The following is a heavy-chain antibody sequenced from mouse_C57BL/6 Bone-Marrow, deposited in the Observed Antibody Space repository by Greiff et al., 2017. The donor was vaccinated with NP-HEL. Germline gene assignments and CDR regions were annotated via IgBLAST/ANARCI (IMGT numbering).Heavy chain of an antibody. Sequence: VQLQQSGAELVRPGASVKLSCTASGFNIKDDYMHWVKQRPEQGLEWIGWIDPENGDTEYASKFQGKATITADTSSNTAYLPLSSLTSEDTAVYYCTTALFDYWGQGTTLTVSS. CDR2: IDPENGDT. CDR1: GFNIKDDY. CDR3: TTALFDY. V-gene: IGHV14-4*01. J-gene: IGHJ2*01.